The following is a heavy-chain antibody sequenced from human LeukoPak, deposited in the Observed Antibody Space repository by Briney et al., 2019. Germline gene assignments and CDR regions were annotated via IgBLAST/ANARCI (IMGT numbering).Heavy chain of an antibody. J-gene: IGHJ3*02. CDR1: GFTFSGYS. CDR3: ARASATVDAFDI. CDR2: ISSNNNYI. D-gene: IGHD4-17*01. Sequence: GALRLSCAASGFTFSGYSMSWVRQAPGKGLDWVSSISSNNNYIYYADSVKGRFTISRDNAKNSLYLEMNSLRAEDTAVYYCARASATVDAFDIWGQGTMVTVSS. V-gene: IGHV3-21*01.